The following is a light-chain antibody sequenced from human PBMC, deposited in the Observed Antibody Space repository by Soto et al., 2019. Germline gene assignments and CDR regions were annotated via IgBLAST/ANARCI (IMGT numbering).Light chain of an antibody. J-gene: IGLJ2*01. CDR3: SSYGGGDTFHVI. CDR2: DVS. CDR1: SSDVGAYNY. V-gene: IGLV2-8*01. Sequence: HSALTQPPSASGYPGQSVPISCTGTSSDVGAYNYVSWYQQYTGKAPKLMIYDVSKRRSGVPDRFSGSKSGNTASLTVSGLRADDEAVYYCSSYGGGDTFHVIFGGGTKLTVL.